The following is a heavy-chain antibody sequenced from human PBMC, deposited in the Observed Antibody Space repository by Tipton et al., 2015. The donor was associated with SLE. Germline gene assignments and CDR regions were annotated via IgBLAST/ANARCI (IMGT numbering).Heavy chain of an antibody. CDR3: AADRGSGDTSGNFDY. D-gene: IGHD3-22*01. J-gene: IGHJ4*02. Sequence: QLVQSGAEVKKPGTSVKVSCKASGFTFTSSAMQWVRQARGQRLEWIGWIVVGSGYTNYAQKFQERVTITRDMSTSTAYMELSSLRSEDTAVYYCAADRGSGDTSGNFDYWGQGTLVTVSS. CDR2: IVVGSGYT. V-gene: IGHV1-58*02. CDR1: GFTFTSSA.